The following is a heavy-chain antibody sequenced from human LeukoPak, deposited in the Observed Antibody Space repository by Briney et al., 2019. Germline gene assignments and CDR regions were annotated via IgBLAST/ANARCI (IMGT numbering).Heavy chain of an antibody. CDR1: GFTFSSYA. D-gene: IGHD3-3*01. CDR2: ISSNGGST. V-gene: IGHV3-64*01. J-gene: IGHJ6*03. CDR3: AVAIFPSYYMDV. Sequence: PGGSPRLSCAASGFTFSSYAMHWVRQAPGKGLEYVSAISSNGGSTYYANSVKGRFTISRDNSKNTLYLQMGSLRAEDMAVYYCAVAIFPSYYMDVWGKGTTVTISS.